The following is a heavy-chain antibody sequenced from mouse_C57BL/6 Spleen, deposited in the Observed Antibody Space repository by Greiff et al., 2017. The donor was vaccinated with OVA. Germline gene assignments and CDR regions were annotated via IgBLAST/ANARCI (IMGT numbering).Heavy chain of an antibody. Sequence: EVQLQQSGPELVKPGASVKISCKASGYTFTDYYMNWVKQSHGKSLEWIGDINPNNGGTSYNQKFKGKATLTVDKSSSTAYMELRSLTSEDSAAYYCARATMVTPFDYWGQGTTLTVSS. D-gene: IGHD2-2*01. V-gene: IGHV1-26*01. CDR1: GYTFTDYY. J-gene: IGHJ2*01. CDR3: ARATMVTPFDY. CDR2: INPNNGGT.